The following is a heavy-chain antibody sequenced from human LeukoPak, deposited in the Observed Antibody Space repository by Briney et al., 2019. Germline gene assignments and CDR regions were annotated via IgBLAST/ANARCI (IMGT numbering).Heavy chain of an antibody. V-gene: IGHV3-48*03. D-gene: IGHD3-10*01. CDR3: ARAGGGSGSYYNPYYYGMDV. Sequence: GGSLRLSCAASGFPFSSYEMNWVRQAPGKGLEWVSYISSSGSTIYYADSVKGRFTISRDNVKNSLYLQMNSLRAEDTAVYYCARAGGGSGSYYNPYYYGMDVWGKGTTVTVSS. J-gene: IGHJ6*04. CDR1: GFPFSSYE. CDR2: ISSSGSTI.